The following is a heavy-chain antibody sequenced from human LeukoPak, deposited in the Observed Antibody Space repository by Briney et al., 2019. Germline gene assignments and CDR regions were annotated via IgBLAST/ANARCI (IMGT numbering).Heavy chain of an antibody. CDR3: ARDPYYDSSGYCDY. V-gene: IGHV3-30-3*01. J-gene: IGHJ4*02. D-gene: IGHD3-22*01. CDR2: ISYDGSNK. CDR1: GFTFSSYA. Sequence: GGSLRLSCAASGFTFSSYAMHWVRQAPGKGLEWVAVISYDGSNKYYADSVKGRFTISRDDSKNTLYLQMNSLRAEDTAVYYCARDPYYDSSGYCDYWGQGTLVTVSS.